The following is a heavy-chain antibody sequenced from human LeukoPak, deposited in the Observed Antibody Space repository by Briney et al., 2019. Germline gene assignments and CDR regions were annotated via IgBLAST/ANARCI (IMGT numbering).Heavy chain of an antibody. CDR1: GYTFTSYY. CDR2: INPSGGST. D-gene: IGHD1-26*01. V-gene: IGHV1-46*01. Sequence: GASVKVSCKASGYTFTSYYMHWVRQAPGQGLEWMGIINPSGGSTSSAQKFQGRVTMTRDTSISTAYMDLSRLRSDDTAVYYCARGSIVGATFDYFDYWGQGTLVTVSS. J-gene: IGHJ4*02. CDR3: ARGSIVGATFDYFDY.